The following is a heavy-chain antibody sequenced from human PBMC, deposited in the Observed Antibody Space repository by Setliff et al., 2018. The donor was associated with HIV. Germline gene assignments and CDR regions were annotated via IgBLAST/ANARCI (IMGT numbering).Heavy chain of an antibody. CDR1: EFTFSNYW. V-gene: IGHV3-7*01. CDR2: IKTDGRET. J-gene: IGHJ6*02. D-gene: IGHD4-17*01. Sequence: PGGSLRLSCAAFEFTFSNYWMGWVRQAPGMGLEWVANIKTDGRETYYVESLKGRFTISRDNAKNSLYLQMNSLRAEDTAVYYCARDRGDYGGYYYYGMDVWGQGTTVTVSS. CDR3: ARDRGDYGGYYYYGMDV.